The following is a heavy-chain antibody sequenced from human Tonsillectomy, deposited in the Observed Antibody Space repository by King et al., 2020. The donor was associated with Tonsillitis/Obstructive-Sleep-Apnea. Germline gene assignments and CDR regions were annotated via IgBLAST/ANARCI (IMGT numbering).Heavy chain of an antibody. D-gene: IGHD4-11*01. J-gene: IGHJ5*02. Sequence: VQLQELGPGLVEPSGTLSLTCAVSGGSINNDYMWTWIRQPPGKGLQWIGEIYHSGSTNYNPSLESRVTISLDKSKNQFSLKLISVTAADTAIYYCARTVGRYLDPWGQGTLVTVSS. CDR2: IYHSGST. V-gene: IGHV4-4*02. CDR1: GGSINNDYM. CDR3: ARTVGRYLDP.